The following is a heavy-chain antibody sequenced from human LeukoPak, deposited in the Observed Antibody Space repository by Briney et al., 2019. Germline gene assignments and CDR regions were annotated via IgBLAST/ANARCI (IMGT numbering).Heavy chain of an antibody. D-gene: IGHD5-24*01. CDR1: GGSFSGYY. CDR3: ARIGRDGYDFHY. Sequence: SETLSLTCAVYGGSFSGYYWNWVRQPPGKGLEWIGEINHSGSTNYNPSLKSRVTMSVDTSKNQFSLKVRSVTAADTAVYYCARIGRDGYDFHYWGQGTLVTVSS. J-gene: IGHJ4*02. CDR2: INHSGST. V-gene: IGHV4-34*01.